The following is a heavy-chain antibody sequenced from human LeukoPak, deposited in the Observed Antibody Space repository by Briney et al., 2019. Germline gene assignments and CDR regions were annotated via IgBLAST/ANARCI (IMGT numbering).Heavy chain of an antibody. J-gene: IGHJ1*01. V-gene: IGHV3-23*01. D-gene: IGHD4-17*01. CDR3: ARDDYGDYQGFQL. CDR2: LSGSGAGT. CDR1: GFTFSDYA. Sequence: GGSLRLSCAASGFTFSDYALGWVRQAPGRGLEWVATLSGSGAGTYYSDSVQGRFTISRDNAKNSLYLQMNSLTAEDTAVYFCARDDYGDYQGFQLWGQGTLVTVSS.